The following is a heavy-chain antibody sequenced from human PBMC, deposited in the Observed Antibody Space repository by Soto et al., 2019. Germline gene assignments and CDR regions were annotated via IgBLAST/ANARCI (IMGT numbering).Heavy chain of an antibody. D-gene: IGHD3-22*01. Sequence: GGSLRLSCVASGFTFSSYSMNWVRQAPGKGLEWVSSISSSSDYIFYADSLKGRFTISRDNAKNSLYLQMNSLRAEDTAIYYCERVLHFDSSGYSVWGQGTLVTVSS. J-gene: IGHJ4*02. CDR1: GFTFSSYS. V-gene: IGHV3-21*01. CDR3: ERVLHFDSSGYSV. CDR2: ISSSSDYI.